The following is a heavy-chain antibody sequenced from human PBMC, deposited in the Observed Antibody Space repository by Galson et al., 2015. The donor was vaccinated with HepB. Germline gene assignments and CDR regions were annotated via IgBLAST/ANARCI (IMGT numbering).Heavy chain of an antibody. V-gene: IGHV3-33*01. D-gene: IGHD3-3*01. CDR1: GFAFSSYG. Sequence: SLRLSCAASGFAFSSYGMHWVRQAPGKGLEWVAVIWYDGSNKYYADSVKGRFTISRDNSKNTLYLQMNSLRAEDTAVYYCARDPNLYYDFWSGPGSYYGMDVWGQGTTVTVSS. CDR3: ARDPNLYYDFWSGPGSYYGMDV. CDR2: IWYDGSNK. J-gene: IGHJ6*02.